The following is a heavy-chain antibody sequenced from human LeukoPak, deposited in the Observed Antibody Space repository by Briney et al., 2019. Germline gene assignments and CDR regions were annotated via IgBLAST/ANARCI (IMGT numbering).Heavy chain of an antibody. CDR1: GGSFSVYY. CDR3: ARCDITSIAAAGRPFDY. CDR2: ISHSGST. D-gene: IGHD6-13*01. V-gene: IGHV4-34*01. Sequence: SETLSLTCAVYGGSFSVYYWSWIRQPPGKGLEWIGEISHSGSTNYNPSLKSRVTISVDTSKHQFSPKLSSVTAADTAVYYCARCDITSIAAAGRPFDYGGQGTLVTVPA. J-gene: IGHJ4*02.